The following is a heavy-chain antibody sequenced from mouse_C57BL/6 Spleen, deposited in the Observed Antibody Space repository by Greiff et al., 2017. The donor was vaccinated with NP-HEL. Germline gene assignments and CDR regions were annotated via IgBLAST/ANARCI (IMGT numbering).Heavy chain of an antibody. CDR2: INPNNGGT. CDR1: GYTFTDYN. V-gene: IGHV1-22*01. D-gene: IGHD4-1*01. J-gene: IGHJ1*03. Sequence: EVQLQQSGPELVKPGASVKMSCKASGYTFTDYNMHWVKQSHGKSLEWIGYINPNNGGTSYNQKFKGKATLTVNKSSSTAYMELRSLTSEDSAVYYCARDGTLHWYFDVWGTGTTVTVSS. CDR3: ARDGTLHWYFDV.